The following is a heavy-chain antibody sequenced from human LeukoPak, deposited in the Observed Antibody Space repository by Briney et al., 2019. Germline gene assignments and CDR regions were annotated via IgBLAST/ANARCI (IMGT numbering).Heavy chain of an antibody. J-gene: IGHJ4*02. V-gene: IGHV3-30*04. D-gene: IGHD3-3*01. CDR3: ARADAIQRSFDY. Sequence: GGSLRLSCAASGFTFSSYAMHWVRQAPGKGLEWVAVISYDGSNKYYADSVKGRFTISRDNAKNSLYLQMNSLRVEDTAVYYCARADAIQRSFDYWGQGTLVTVSS. CDR1: GFTFSSYA. CDR2: ISYDGSNK.